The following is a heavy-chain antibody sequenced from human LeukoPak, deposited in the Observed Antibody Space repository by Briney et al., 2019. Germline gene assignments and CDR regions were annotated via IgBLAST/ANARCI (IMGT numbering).Heavy chain of an antibody. CDR2: ISAYNGDT. CDR3: ARDPSNTSGRYAYFDY. Sequence: ASVKVSCKASGGTFSTYAISWVRQAPGQGLEWMGWISAYNGDTNYSQNFQGRVTMTTDTSTTTAYMELRSLRSDDTAVYYCARDPSNTSGRYAYFDYWGQGTPVTVSS. V-gene: IGHV1-18*01. D-gene: IGHD6-19*01. J-gene: IGHJ4*02. CDR1: GGTFSTYA.